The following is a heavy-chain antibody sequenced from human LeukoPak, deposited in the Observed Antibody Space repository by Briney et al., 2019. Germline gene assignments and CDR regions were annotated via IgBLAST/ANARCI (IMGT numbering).Heavy chain of an antibody. Sequence: GGSLRLSCAASGFTFSDYAMHWVRQAPGNGLEWMALISYDGGNKYYADSVKGRFTISRDNSKNTLYLQMNSLRVEDTAMFYCARADVISTAGSLVYWGQGTLVTISS. J-gene: IGHJ4*02. CDR1: GFTFSDYA. V-gene: IGHV3-30-3*01. CDR3: ARADVISTAGSLVY. CDR2: ISYDGGNK. D-gene: IGHD6-13*01.